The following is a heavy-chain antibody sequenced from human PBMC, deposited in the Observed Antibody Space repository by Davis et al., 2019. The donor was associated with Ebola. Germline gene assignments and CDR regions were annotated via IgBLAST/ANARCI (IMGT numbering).Heavy chain of an antibody. CDR1: GGSIGGYD. Sequence: PSETLSLTCTVSGGSIGGYDWHWIRQPPGKGLEYIAYISYSGRTRYNSSLKSRVTISLDTSRNQFSLKVTSVTAADTAVYYCAREPPRYDILTGRDDYYYMDVWGKGTTVTVSS. V-gene: IGHV4-59*01. CDR3: AREPPRYDILTGRDDYYYMDV. D-gene: IGHD3-9*01. CDR2: ISYSGRT. J-gene: IGHJ6*03.